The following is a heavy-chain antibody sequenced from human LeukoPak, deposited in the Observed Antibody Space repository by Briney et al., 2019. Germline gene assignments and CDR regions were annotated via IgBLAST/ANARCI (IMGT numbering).Heavy chain of an antibody. CDR1: GFTVSSNY. D-gene: IGHD1-26*01. Sequence: GGSLRLSCAASGFTVSSNYMSWVRQAPGKGLEWVSVIYSGGSTYYADSVKGRFTISRDNSRNMLYLQMNSLRVEDTAVYYCAKDVSMVVGASSNWGQGTLVTVSS. J-gene: IGHJ4*02. V-gene: IGHV3-53*01. CDR3: AKDVSMVVGASSN. CDR2: IYSGGST.